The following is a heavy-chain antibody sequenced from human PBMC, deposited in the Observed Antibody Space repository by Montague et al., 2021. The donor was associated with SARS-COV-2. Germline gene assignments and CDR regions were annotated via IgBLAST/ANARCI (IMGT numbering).Heavy chain of an antibody. CDR1: GGSISSGDYY. J-gene: IGHJ4*02. D-gene: IGHD3-16*01. CDR3: VRDGGNWYYFDY. Sequence: TLSLTCTVSGGSISSGDYYWSWVRQPAGKGLEWIGHIYASGSTNYSPSLKSRVRLSIDSPKNQFSLKLESLTAADTAVYYCVRDGGNWYYFDYWGQGALVTVSS. V-gene: IGHV4-61*09. CDR2: IYASGST.